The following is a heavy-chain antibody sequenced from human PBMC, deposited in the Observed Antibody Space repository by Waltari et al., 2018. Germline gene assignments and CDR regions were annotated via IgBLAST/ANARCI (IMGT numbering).Heavy chain of an antibody. CDR3: ARVNWNDWFVP. CDR1: RDTFKSFA. V-gene: IGHV1-69*01. D-gene: IGHD1-1*01. J-gene: IGHJ5*02. Sequence: QEQLVQSGAEMKKPESSVKISCKASRDTFKSFAINWVRQAPGQGLEWMGGIIPAFDKITYEEKFLDRVTLTADDSTTTVFLELSRLSPDDTATYFCARVNWNDWFVPWGQGTLVTVSS. CDR2: IIPAFDKI.